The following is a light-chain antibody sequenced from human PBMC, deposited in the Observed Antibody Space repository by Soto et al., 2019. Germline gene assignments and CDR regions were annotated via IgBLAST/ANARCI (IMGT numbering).Light chain of an antibody. J-gene: IGKJ1*01. CDR2: AAS. V-gene: IGKV1-39*01. Sequence: EIQMTQSPSSVSASIGDRVTITCRASQSISSYLNWYQQKPGKAPKLLIYAASSLQSGVPSRFSGSGSGTEFTLTISSLQPEDFATYYCQESYTTPRAFGQGTKVDIK. CDR1: QSISSY. CDR3: QESYTTPRA.